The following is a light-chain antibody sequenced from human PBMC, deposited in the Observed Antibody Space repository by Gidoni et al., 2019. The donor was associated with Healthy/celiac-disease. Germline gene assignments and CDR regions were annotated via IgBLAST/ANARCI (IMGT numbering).Light chain of an antibody. CDR1: QRISSY. CDR2: AAS. CDR3: QQSYSTPCS. V-gene: IGKV1-39*01. Sequence: DLQMTQSPSSLSASVGDRVTITCRASQRISSYLNWYQQKPRKAPKLLIYAASSLQSGVPSRFSGSGSGTDFTLTISSLQPEDFATYYCQQSYSTPCSFGQGTKLEIK. J-gene: IGKJ2*04.